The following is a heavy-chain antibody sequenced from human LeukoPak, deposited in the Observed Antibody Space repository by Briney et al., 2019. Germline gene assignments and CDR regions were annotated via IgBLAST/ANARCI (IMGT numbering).Heavy chain of an antibody. CDR3: ARLGDSYATDY. Sequence: PSETLSLTCTVSGGSIRSSYYYWGWIRQPPGKGLEWIGSIYYSGSTYYDPSLKSRVTISVDTSKNQFSLKLSSVTAADTAVYYCARLGDSYATDYWGQGTLVTVYS. J-gene: IGHJ4*02. CDR1: GGSIRSSYYY. V-gene: IGHV4-39*01. D-gene: IGHD5-18*01. CDR2: IYYSGST.